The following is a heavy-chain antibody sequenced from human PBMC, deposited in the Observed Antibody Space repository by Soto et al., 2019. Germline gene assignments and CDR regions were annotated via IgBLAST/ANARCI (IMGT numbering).Heavy chain of an antibody. Sequence: QITLKESGPTLVKPTQTLTLTCTFSGFSLTTRGVGVGWIRQPPGKALECLALIYWDDDKRYSPSLQSRLSITTDASKNPVVRPMTHVDPVDTATYHWPHIPHYYQYAWFAPWGQGTLVSVSS. CDR1: GFSLTTRGVG. CDR2: IYWDDDK. V-gene: IGHV2-5*02. D-gene: IGHD3-16*01. J-gene: IGHJ5*02. CDR3: PHIPHYYQYAWFAP.